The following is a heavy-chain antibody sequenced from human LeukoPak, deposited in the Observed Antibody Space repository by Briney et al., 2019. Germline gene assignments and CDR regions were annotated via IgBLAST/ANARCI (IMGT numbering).Heavy chain of an antibody. V-gene: IGHV3-23*01. D-gene: IGHD2-15*01. Sequence: TGGSLRLSCAASGFTFSSYGMSWVRQAPGKGLEWVSAISGSGGSTYYADSVKGRFTISRDNTKNSLYLQMNSLRAEDTAVYYCAKDGGSDPDSFDIWGQGTMVTVSS. CDR3: AKDGGSDPDSFDI. CDR2: ISGSGGST. J-gene: IGHJ3*02. CDR1: GFTFSSYG.